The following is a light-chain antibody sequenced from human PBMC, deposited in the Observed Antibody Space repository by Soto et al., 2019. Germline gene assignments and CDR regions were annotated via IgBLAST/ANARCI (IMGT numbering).Light chain of an antibody. CDR3: QQYDSTPLT. V-gene: IGKV3-20*01. J-gene: IGKJ4*01. CDR2: GAS. Sequence: EIVLTQSPGTLSLSPGERATLSCRASQSVSSSYSAWYQHKPDQAPRLLIYGASSRATGIPDRFSGSGSGTDFTLTISRLEPEDFAVYYCQQYDSTPLTFGGGTKVEIK. CDR1: QSVSSSY.